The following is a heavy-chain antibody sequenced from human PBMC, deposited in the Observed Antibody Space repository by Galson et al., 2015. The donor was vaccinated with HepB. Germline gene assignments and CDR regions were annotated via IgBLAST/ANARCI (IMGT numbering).Heavy chain of an antibody. CDR3: AREDIVVVPGFNYFDY. CDR2: IKQDGSEK. J-gene: IGHJ4*02. V-gene: IGHV3-7*03. D-gene: IGHD2-2*01. Sequence: SLRLSCAASGFTFSSYWMSWVRQAPGKGLEWVANIKQDGSEKYYVDSVKGRFTISRDNAKNSLYLQMNSLRAEDTAVYYCAREDIVVVPGFNYFDYWGQGTLVTVSS. CDR1: GFTFSSYW.